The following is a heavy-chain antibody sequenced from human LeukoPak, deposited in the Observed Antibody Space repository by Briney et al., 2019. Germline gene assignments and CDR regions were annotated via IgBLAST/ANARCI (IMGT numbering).Heavy chain of an antibody. CDR1: GFTFSSYS. CDR3: ARDRTYSSRWFDAFDI. V-gene: IGHV3-21*01. CDR2: ISSSGSY. J-gene: IGHJ3*02. Sequence: GGSLRPSCAASGFTFSSYSINWVRQAPGKGLEWVSSISSSGSYYADSVKGRFTISRDNAKNSLYLQMNSLRAEDTAVYYCARDRTYSSRWFDAFDIWGQGTMVTVSS. D-gene: IGHD6-19*01.